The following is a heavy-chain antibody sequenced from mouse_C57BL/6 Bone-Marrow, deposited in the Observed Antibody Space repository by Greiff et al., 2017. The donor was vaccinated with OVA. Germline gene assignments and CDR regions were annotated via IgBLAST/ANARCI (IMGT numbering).Heavy chain of an antibody. Sequence: VQLQQSGPGLVQPSQSLSITCTVSGFSLTSYGVHWVRQSPGKGLEWLGVLWSGGSTDYNAAFISRLSISKDNSKSQVFFKMNSLQADDTAIYYCARLRRPAWFAYWGQGTLVTVSA. V-gene: IGHV2-2*01. J-gene: IGHJ3*01. CDR3: ARLRRPAWFAY. D-gene: IGHD1-2*01. CDR1: GFSLTSYG. CDR2: LWSGGST.